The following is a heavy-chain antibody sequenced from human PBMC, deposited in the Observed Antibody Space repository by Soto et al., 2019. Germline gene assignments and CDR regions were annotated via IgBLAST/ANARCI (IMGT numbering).Heavy chain of an antibody. Sequence: QVQLQESGPGLVKPSETLSLTCTVSGGSISSYYWSWIRQPPGKGLEWIGYIYYSGSTNYNPCLKSRVTISVDTSKNQFSLRLSSVTAADTAVYYCARAYYDFWSGYSAPLFDYWGQGTLVTVSS. CDR1: GGSISSYY. J-gene: IGHJ4*02. V-gene: IGHV4-59*01. CDR3: ARAYYDFWSGYSAPLFDY. CDR2: IYYSGST. D-gene: IGHD3-3*01.